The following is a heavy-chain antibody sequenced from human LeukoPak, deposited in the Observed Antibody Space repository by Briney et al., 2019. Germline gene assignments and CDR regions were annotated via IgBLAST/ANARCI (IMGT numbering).Heavy chain of an antibody. J-gene: IGHJ6*03. Sequence: GGSLRLSCAASGFTFGSYGMHWVRQAPGKGLEWVAFIRYDGSNKYYADSVKGRFTISRDNSKNTLYLQMNSLRAEDAAVYYCANSLCSSTSCYYYYMDVWGKGTTVTVSS. CDR1: GFTFGSYG. CDR3: ANSLCSSTSCYYYYMDV. V-gene: IGHV3-30*02. CDR2: IRYDGSNK. D-gene: IGHD2-2*01.